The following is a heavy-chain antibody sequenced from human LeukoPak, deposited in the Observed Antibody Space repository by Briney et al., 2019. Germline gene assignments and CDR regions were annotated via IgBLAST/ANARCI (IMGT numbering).Heavy chain of an antibody. CDR3: ARDSSRSHYYDSSGYYFNNWFDP. Sequence: GASVKVSCKASGYTFTGYYMHWVRQAPGQGLEWMGWLNPNRGGTNYAQKFQGRVTMTRDTSISTAYMELSRLRSDDTAVYYCARDSSRSHYYDSSGYYFNNWFDPWGQGTLVTVSS. CDR2: LNPNRGGT. CDR1: GYTFTGYY. J-gene: IGHJ5*02. D-gene: IGHD3-22*01. V-gene: IGHV1-2*02.